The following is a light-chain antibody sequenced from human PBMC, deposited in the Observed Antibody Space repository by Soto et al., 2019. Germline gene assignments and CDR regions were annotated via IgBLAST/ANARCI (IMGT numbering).Light chain of an antibody. CDR2: GAS. CDR3: QQFGSSPWT. CDR1: QNVANY. Sequence: IVLTQSPATLSLSPGERATLSCRASQNVANYLDWYQQKPGQAPRLLIYGASIRATGIPARFSGSGSGTDFTLTISRLEPEDFAVYYCQQFGSSPWTFGQGTKVDNK. J-gene: IGKJ1*01. V-gene: IGKV3-20*01.